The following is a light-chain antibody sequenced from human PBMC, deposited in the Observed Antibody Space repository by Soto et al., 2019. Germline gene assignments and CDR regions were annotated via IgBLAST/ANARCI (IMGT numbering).Light chain of an antibody. CDR2: AAS. Sequence: DVQVTQTTTTLSASVPERFTITCRASQYIRCRVAWFQQQPGKANNLMIYAASWLGGGLPKWFSSGGCGEEFLIVISIQPEDDIPSYCCQPYHRLSPFGEGTKVDIK. CDR3: QPYHRLSP. J-gene: IGKJ1*01. V-gene: IGKV1-5*01. CDR1: QYIRCR.